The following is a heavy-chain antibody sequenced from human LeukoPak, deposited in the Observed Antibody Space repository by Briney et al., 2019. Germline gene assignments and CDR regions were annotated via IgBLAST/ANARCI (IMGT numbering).Heavy chain of an antibody. CDR3: ARHGDVRYFDWLKDGFDY. CDR2: IYNSGIT. Sequence: PSETLSLTCTVFGGSISSYYWSWIRKPPGKGLEWIGYIYNSGITNKNPSLKSRVTISGDTSKNQFSLKLSSVTPADTAVYYCARHGDVRYFDWLKDGFDYWGQGTLVTVSS. V-gene: IGHV4-4*09. CDR1: GGSISSYY. J-gene: IGHJ4*02. D-gene: IGHD3-9*01.